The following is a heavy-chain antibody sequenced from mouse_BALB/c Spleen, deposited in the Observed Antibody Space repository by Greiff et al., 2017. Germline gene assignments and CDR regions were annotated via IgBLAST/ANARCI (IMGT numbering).Heavy chain of an antibody. Sequence: EVQLQQSGPGLVKPSQSLSLTCSVTGYSITSGYYWNWIRQFPGNKLEWMGYISYDGSNNYNPSLKNRISITRDTSKNQFFLKLNSVTTEDTATYYCAREDWDGFAYWGQGTLVTVSA. CDR3: AREDWDGFAY. CDR1: GYSITSGYY. V-gene: IGHV3-6*02. CDR2: ISYDGSN. J-gene: IGHJ3*01. D-gene: IGHD4-1*01.